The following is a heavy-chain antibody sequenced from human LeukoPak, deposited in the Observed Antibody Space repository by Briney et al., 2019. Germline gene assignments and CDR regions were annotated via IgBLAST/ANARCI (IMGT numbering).Heavy chain of an antibody. CDR1: GDSISTLNYY. Sequence: SETLSLTRTVSGDSISTLNYYWSWIRQPAGKGLEWIGRIYSSGSTNYNPSLKSRVTISVDTSKNQFYLKMNSVIAADTAVYYCARETSQKGAHYMDVWGKGTTVTISS. CDR2: IYSSGST. CDR3: ARETSQKGAHYMDV. D-gene: IGHD3-16*01. J-gene: IGHJ6*03. V-gene: IGHV4-61*02.